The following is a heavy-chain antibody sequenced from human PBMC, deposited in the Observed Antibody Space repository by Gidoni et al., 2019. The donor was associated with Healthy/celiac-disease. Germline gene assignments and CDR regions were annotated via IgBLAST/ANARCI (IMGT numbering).Heavy chain of an antibody. V-gene: IGHV3-21*01. D-gene: IGHD5-18*01. Sequence: EVQLVGSGGGLVKPGGSLRLSCAASGFTFSSYSMNWVRQAPGKGLEWVSSISSSSSYIYYADSVKGRFTISRDNAKNSLYLQMNSLRAEDTAVYYCARGGAIQLYAFDIWGQGTMVTVSS. CDR2: ISSSSSYI. CDR1: GFTFSSYS. J-gene: IGHJ3*02. CDR3: ARGGAIQLYAFDI.